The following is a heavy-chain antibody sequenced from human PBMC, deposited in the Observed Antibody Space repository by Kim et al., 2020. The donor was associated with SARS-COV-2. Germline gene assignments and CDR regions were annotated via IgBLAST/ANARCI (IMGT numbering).Heavy chain of an antibody. Sequence: SETLSLTCTVSGGSISASYWSWIRQPPGKGLEWIGYIYYSGATNYNPSLKSRVTISIDTSKNQFYMKLSSVTAADTAVYYCARHATFTTATGGIFSYYSG. J-gene: IGHJ6*01. CDR2: IYYSGAT. V-gene: IGHV4-59*08. D-gene: IGHD3-22*01. CDR3: ARHATFTTATGGIFSYYSG. CDR1: GGSISASY.